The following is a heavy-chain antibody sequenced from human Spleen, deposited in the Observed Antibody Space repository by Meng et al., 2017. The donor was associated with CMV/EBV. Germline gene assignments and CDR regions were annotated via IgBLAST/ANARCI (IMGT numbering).Heavy chain of an antibody. CDR2: LTWDGGST. D-gene: IGHD2-2*01. CDR1: GFTFGDYA. V-gene: IGHV3-43D*03. J-gene: IGHJ6*02. Sequence: GESLKISCEGSGFTFGDYAMHWVRQAPGKGLEWVSLLTWDGGSTFYGDSVKGRFTISRDNSKNSLYLQMNSLRAEDTAVYYCARDGPNIVVVPAATMYYYYGMDVWGQGTTVTVSS. CDR3: ARDGPNIVVVPAATMYYYYGMDV.